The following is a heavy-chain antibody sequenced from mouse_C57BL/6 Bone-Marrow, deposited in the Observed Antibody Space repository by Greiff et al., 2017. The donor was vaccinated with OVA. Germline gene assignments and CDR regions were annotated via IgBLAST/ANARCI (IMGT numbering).Heavy chain of an antibody. CDR1: GFTFTDYY. CDR2: IRNKANGYTT. Sequence: DVMLVESGGGLVQPGGSLSLSCAASGFTFTDYYMSWVRQPPGKALEWLGFIRNKANGYTTEYSASVKGRFTISRDNSQRILYLQMNALRAEDSATYDCARYQLGPGTLDYWGQGTTLTVSS. CDR3: ARYQLGPGTLDY. J-gene: IGHJ2*01. D-gene: IGHD4-1*02. V-gene: IGHV7-3*01.